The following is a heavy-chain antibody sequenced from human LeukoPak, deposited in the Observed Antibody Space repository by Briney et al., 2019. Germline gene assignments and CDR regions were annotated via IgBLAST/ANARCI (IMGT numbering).Heavy chain of an antibody. V-gene: IGHV4-39*07. CDR1: GGSISSSSYY. J-gene: IGHJ6*03. D-gene: IGHD3-16*02. Sequence: SETLSLTCTVSGGSISSSSYYWGWIRQPPGKGLEWIGSIYYSGSTYYNPSLKSRVTISVDTSKNQFSLKLSSVTAADTAVYYCARDHYDYVWGSYRIYYMDVWGKGTTVTVSS. CDR2: IYYSGST. CDR3: ARDHYDYVWGSYRIYYMDV.